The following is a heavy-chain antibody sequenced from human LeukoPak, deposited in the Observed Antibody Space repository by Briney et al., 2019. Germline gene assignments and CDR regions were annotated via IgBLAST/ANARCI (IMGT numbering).Heavy chain of an antibody. V-gene: IGHV3-74*01. D-gene: IGHD3-16*01. CDR1: GFTFSRYW. CDR2: INSDGSST. CDR3: VKDMGTAGESGPFDI. J-gene: IGHJ3*02. Sequence: QPGGTLRLSCAASGFTFSRYWMHWVRQAPGKGLVWVSRINSDGSSTTYADSVKGRFTISRDNAKNTLYLQMSSLRAEDTAVYYCVKDMGTAGESGPFDIWGQGTMVTVSS.